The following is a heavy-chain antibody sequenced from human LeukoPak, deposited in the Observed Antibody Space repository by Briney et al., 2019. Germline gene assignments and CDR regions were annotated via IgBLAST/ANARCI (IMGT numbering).Heavy chain of an antibody. CDR2: INPNSGGT. Sequence: ASVKVSCKASGYTFTGYYMHWVRQAPGQGLEWMGWINPNSGGTNYAQKFQGRVTMTRDTSISTAYMELSRLRSDDTAVYYCARDKWSGYYYDAFDIWGQGTMATVSS. V-gene: IGHV1-2*02. CDR1: GYTFTGYY. J-gene: IGHJ3*02. D-gene: IGHD3-22*01. CDR3: ARDKWSGYYYDAFDI.